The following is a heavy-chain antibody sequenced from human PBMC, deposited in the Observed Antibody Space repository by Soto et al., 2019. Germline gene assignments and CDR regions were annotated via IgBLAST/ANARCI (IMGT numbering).Heavy chain of an antibody. J-gene: IGHJ4*02. CDR3: ARGKGNFDY. V-gene: IGHV4-34*01. CDR1: GWFINGYY. Sequence: SETLSLTCAVYGWFINGYYWGWIRQPPGKGLEWIGDINHSGSTNYNPSLESRVTISVDTSKNQFSLKLNSVTAADTAVYYCARGKGNFDYWDRGTLVTVS. CDR2: INHSGST. D-gene: IGHD6-13*01.